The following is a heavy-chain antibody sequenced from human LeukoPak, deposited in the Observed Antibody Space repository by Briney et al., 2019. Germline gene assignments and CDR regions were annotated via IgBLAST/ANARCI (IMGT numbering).Heavy chain of an antibody. CDR3: AKGSGCSGGSCRGYYYYYMDV. Sequence: PGGSLRLSCAASGFTFSGYWMSRVRQAPGKGLGWVANIKQDGSEKYYVDSVKGRFTISRDNSKNTLYLQMNSLRAEDTAVYYCAKGSGCSGGSCRGYYYYYMDVWGKGTTVTISS. J-gene: IGHJ6*03. CDR1: GFTFSGYW. D-gene: IGHD2-15*01. V-gene: IGHV3-7*01. CDR2: IKQDGSEK.